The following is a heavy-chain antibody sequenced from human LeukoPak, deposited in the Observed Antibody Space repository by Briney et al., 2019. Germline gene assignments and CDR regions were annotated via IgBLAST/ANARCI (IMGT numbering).Heavy chain of an antibody. V-gene: IGHV4-39*07. CDR2: IYYSGST. CDR3: AREGWWHLTLYYYYYMDV. Sequence: SETLSLTCTVSGGSISSSSYYWGWIRQPPGKGLEWIGSIYYSGSTYYNPSLKSRVTISVDTSKNQFSLKLSSVTAADTAVYYCAREGWWHLTLYYYYYMDVWGKGTTVTISS. CDR1: GGSISSSSYY. D-gene: IGHD2-15*01. J-gene: IGHJ6*03.